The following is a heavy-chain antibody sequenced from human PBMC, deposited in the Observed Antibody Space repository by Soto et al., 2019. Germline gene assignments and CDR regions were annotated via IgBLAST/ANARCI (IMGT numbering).Heavy chain of an antibody. D-gene: IGHD2-15*01. V-gene: IGHV1-3*01. CDR1: GYTFTSYA. Sequence: QVQLVQSGAEVKKPGASVKVSCKASGYTFTSYAMHWVRQAPGQRLEWMGWINAGNGNTKYSQKFQGRVTITRDTSASTAYMELSSLRSEDTAVYYCARDPGDYGGKYYYYYGMDVWGQGTTVTVSS. J-gene: IGHJ6*02. CDR2: INAGNGNT. CDR3: ARDPGDYGGKYYYYYGMDV.